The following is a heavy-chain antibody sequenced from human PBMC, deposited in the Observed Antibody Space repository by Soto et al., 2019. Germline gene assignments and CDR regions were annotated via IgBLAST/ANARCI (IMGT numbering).Heavy chain of an antibody. V-gene: IGHV1-8*01. CDR2: MNPNSGNT. CDR3: AKVRNDYGDYSAFDI. D-gene: IGHD4-17*01. CDR1: GYTFTSYD. J-gene: IGHJ3*02. Sequence: QVQLVQSGAEVKKPGASVKVSCKASGYTFTSYDINWVRQATGQGLEWMGWMNPNSGNTGYAQKFQGRVTMTRNTSISTAYMELSSLRSEDSAVYYCAKVRNDYGDYSAFDIWGQGTMVTVSS.